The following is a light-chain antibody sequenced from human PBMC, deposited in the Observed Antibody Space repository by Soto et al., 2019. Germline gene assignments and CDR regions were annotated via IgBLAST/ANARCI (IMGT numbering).Light chain of an antibody. J-gene: IGKJ1*01. Sequence: DIQMTQSPSTLSASVGNRVTISCRASQSISRWLAWYQQKPGKAPKLLIHDASSLESGVPSRFSGSGSGTEFTLTISHLQPGDVATYYCQQYNTHWTFGQGTKVDIK. V-gene: IGKV1-5*01. CDR2: DAS. CDR3: QQYNTHWT. CDR1: QSISRW.